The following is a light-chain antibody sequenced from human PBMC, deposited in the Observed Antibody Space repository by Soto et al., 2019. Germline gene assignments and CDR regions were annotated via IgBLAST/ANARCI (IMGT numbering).Light chain of an antibody. CDR2: AAS. CDR1: QDIKTW. J-gene: IGKJ4*01. CDR3: QQYNSYPLT. V-gene: IGKV1D-16*01. Sequence: DVQMTQSPSSLSASVGDRVTITCRASQDIKTWLAWDQQKPEQAPKPLIYAASGLHSGVPSSFSGSGYGTDSSLTISSLQPEDSAIYYCQQYNSYPLTFGGGTKVEIK.